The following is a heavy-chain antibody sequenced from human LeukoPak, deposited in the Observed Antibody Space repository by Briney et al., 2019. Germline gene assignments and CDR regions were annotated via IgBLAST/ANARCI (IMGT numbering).Heavy chain of an antibody. CDR2: IYYSSST. Sequence: PSVTLSLTRTVSGGSISSGDYYGTWIRQPPGKGLEWIEYIYYSSSTYYNPSVKSRVTIAVDTSKNQFSLKLSSVTAADTAVYYCARGDIVVVPAAADAFDIWGQGTMVTVSS. V-gene: IGHV4-30-4*02. J-gene: IGHJ3*02. CDR3: ARGDIVVVPAAADAFDI. CDR1: GGSISSGDYY. D-gene: IGHD2-2*01.